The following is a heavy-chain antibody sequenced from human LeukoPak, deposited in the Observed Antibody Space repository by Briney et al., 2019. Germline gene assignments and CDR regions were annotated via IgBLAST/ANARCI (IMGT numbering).Heavy chain of an antibody. CDR1: GGSVSSTSYY. Sequence: PSETLSLTCTVSGGSVSSTSYYWGWIRQPPGKGLEWIGSFYSSGNTYYNPSLKSRVTISADTSKNQFSLKLTSVTAADTAVYYCARDEGYDWGQGTLVTVSS. J-gene: IGHJ4*02. V-gene: IGHV4-39*07. D-gene: IGHD1-1*01. CDR3: ARDEGYD. CDR2: FYSSGNT.